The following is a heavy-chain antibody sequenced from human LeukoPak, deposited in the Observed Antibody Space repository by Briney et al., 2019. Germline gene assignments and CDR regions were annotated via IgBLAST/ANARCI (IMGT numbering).Heavy chain of an antibody. CDR3: ARRQLEWALDY. D-gene: IGHD6-6*01. CDR2: IYPGDSDT. CDR1: GYSFTNYW. V-gene: IGHV5-51*01. J-gene: IGHJ4*02. Sequence: GESLKISCKGSGYSFTNYWIGWVRQMPGKGLEWMGIIYPGDSDTTYSPSFRGQVTISVDKSISTAYLQWSSLKASDTAIYYCARRQLEWALDYWGQGTLVTVSS.